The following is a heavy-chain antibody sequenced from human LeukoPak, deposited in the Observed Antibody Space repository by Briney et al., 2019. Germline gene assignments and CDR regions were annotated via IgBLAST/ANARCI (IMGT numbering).Heavy chain of an antibody. D-gene: IGHD3-10*01. CDR1: GFTFSSYT. J-gene: IGHJ5*02. Sequence: GGSLRLSCAASGFTFSSYTMHWVRQAPGKGLESVSAISTNGGSTYYINSVKDRFTISRDNSKNTLYLQMGSLRPDDMAVYYCARVVDGGSDPWGQGTLVTVSS. CDR3: ARVVDGGSDP. CDR2: ISTNGGST. V-gene: IGHV3-64*01.